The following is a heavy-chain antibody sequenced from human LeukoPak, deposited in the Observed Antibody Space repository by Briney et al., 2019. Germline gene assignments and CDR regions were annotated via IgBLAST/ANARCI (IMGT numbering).Heavy chain of an antibody. CDR3: ARGAFRADY. J-gene: IGHJ4*02. D-gene: IGHD3-10*01. Sequence: GKSLRLSCTASGFTFSNYAMHWVRQAPGEGLEWVAVTSFDGSEPYYADSVRGRFTISRDNAKNSLYLQMNSLRAEDTAVYYCARGAFRADYWGQGTLVTVSS. CDR1: GFTFSNYA. V-gene: IGHV3-30-3*01. CDR2: TSFDGSEP.